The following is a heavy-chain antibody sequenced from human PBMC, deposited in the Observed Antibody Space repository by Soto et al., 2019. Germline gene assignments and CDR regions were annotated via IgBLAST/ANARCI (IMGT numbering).Heavy chain of an antibody. J-gene: IGHJ2*01. V-gene: IGHV3-7*01. CDR2: IKQDGSKK. CDR3: AKRVWYFEL. CDR1: GFTFSNYW. Sequence: GGSLRLSCAASGFTFSNYWMTWVRQAPGKGLEWVANIKQDGSKKYYVDSVKGRFTISRDNAKNSLYLQMNSLRAEDTAVYYCAKRVWYFELWGRGTLVTVSS.